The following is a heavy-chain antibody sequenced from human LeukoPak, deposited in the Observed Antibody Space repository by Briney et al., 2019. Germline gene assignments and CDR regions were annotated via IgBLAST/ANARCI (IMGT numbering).Heavy chain of an antibody. Sequence: GGSLRLSCAASGFTFSSYSMNWVRHAPGKGLEWVSSISGSSSYIYYADSVKGRFTISRDNAKNSLYLQMNSLRAEDTAVYYCARKVPAASVDYWGQGTLVTVSS. CDR2: ISGSSSYI. J-gene: IGHJ4*02. V-gene: IGHV3-21*01. D-gene: IGHD2-2*01. CDR1: GFTFSSYS. CDR3: ARKVPAASVDY.